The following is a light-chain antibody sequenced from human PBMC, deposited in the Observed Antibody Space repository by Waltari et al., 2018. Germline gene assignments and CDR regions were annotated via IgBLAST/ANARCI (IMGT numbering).Light chain of an antibody. CDR2: DVN. J-gene: IGLJ2*01. Sequence: QSALTPPASVSGSPGPAIPVSCTGTSSAVGRSKFVSWSQPHPAKTPKPMIYDVNKRPSGVSDRFSGSMSGNTASLTISGLQAEDEADYYCASYTSSSTYMVFGGGTNLTVL. V-gene: IGLV2-14*03. CDR3: ASYTSSSTYMV. CDR1: SSAVGRSKF.